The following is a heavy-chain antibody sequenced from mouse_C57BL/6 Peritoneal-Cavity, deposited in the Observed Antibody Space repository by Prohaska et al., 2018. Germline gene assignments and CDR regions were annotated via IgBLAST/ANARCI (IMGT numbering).Heavy chain of an antibody. CDR1: GFTFSGFW. D-gene: IGHD2-1*01. Sequence: EVQLLETGGGLVQPGGSRGLSCAGLGFTFSGFWMRWVRQTSGKTLEWIGDINSDGSAINYAPSIKDRFTIFRDNDKSTLYLQMSNVRSEDTATYFCMRYGNYWYFDVWGTGTTVTVSS. CDR2: INSDGSAI. CDR3: MRYGNYWYFDV. J-gene: IGHJ1*03. V-gene: IGHV11-2*01.